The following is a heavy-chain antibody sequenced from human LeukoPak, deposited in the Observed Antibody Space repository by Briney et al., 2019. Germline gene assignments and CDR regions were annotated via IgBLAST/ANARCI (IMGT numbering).Heavy chain of an antibody. CDR3: ARQDGYNSNWFDP. V-gene: IGHV4-39*01. J-gene: IGHJ5*02. CDR2: IFYSGAT. D-gene: IGHD5-24*01. CDR1: GGSISNSRYY. Sequence: SETLSLTCSVSGGSISNSRYYWGWLRQPPGKGLEWIGSIFYSGATNSNPSLRSRLTISVDTSKNQFSLKLSSVTAADTAVYYCARQDGYNSNWFDPWGQGTLVTVSS.